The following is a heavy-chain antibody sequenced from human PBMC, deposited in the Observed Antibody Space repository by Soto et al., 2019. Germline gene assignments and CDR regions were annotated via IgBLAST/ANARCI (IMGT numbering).Heavy chain of an antibody. V-gene: IGHV3-43*01. CDR3: ARDTIRYDNDSPDY. CDR1: GFTFDDYG. D-gene: IGHD3-22*01. Sequence: GGSLRLSCAASGFTFDDYGMHWVRQVPGKGLEWVPFISWNGATTYYAGSVEGRFTVSRDNTKNSLYLQMNSLRIEDTALYYCARDTIRYDNDSPDYGGQGTMVAVSS. J-gene: IGHJ4*02. CDR2: ISWNGATT.